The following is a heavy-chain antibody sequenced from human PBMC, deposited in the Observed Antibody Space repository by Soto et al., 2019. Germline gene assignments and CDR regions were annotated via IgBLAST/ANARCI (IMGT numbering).Heavy chain of an antibody. J-gene: IGHJ6*02. Sequence: SETLSLTCSVSGADINTYSWTWIRQPAGKGLEWIGRIYTSASINYNPSLRGRVTLSVDTPTNQVSLKLASVTAADTAVYYCARDREAGYNFYYGMDVWGQGTTVTVSS. V-gene: IGHV4-4*07. D-gene: IGHD6-19*01. CDR3: ARDREAGYNFYYGMDV. CDR1: GADINTYS. CDR2: IYTSASI.